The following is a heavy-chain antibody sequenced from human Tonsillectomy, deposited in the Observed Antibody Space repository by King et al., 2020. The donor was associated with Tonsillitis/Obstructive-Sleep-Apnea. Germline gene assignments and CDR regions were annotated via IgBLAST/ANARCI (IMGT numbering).Heavy chain of an antibody. CDR1: GYSFTSYW. J-gene: IGHJ6*03. Sequence: VQLVESGAEVKKPGESLRISCKGSGYSFTSYWISWVRQMPGKGLEWMGRIDPSDSYTNYSPSFQDHVTISADKSISTPYLQWSSLKASDTAMYYCARQGRIAAETSYYMDVWGKGTTVTVSS. CDR2: IDPSDSYT. CDR3: ARQGRIAAETSYYMDV. V-gene: IGHV5-10-1*01. D-gene: IGHD6-13*01.